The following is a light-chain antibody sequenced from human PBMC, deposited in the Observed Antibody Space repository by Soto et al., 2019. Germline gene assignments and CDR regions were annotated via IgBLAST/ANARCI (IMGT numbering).Light chain of an antibody. V-gene: IGLV1-44*01. Sequence: QSVLTQPPSASGTPGQRVTISCSGSSSNIGSYTVNWYQQLPGTAPKLLIYTNNQRPSGVPDRFSGSKSGASASLAISGLQSEDEDEYYCAAWDDSLNWVFGGGTKLTVL. CDR1: SSNIGSYT. CDR2: TNN. J-gene: IGLJ3*02. CDR3: AAWDDSLNWV.